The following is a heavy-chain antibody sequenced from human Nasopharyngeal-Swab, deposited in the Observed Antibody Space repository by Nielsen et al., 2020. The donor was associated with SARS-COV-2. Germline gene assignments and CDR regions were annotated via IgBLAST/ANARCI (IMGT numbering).Heavy chain of an antibody. J-gene: IGHJ4*02. D-gene: IGHD3-10*01. Sequence: GGSLRLSCAASGFTFSDYYMSWIRQAPGKGLEWVSYISSSSCYTNYADSVKGRFTISRDNAKNSLYLQMNSLRAEDTAVYYCARDWRGRYFDYWGQGTLVTVSS. CDR1: GFTFSDYY. CDR3: ARDWRGRYFDY. CDR2: ISSSSCYT. V-gene: IGHV3-11*05.